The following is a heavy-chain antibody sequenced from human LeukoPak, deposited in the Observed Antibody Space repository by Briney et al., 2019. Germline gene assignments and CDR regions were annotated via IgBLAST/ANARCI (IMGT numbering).Heavy chain of an antibody. CDR1: GFTFDDYG. J-gene: IGHJ6*02. CDR2: INWNGGST. Sequence: GGSLRLSCAASGFTFDDYGMSWVRQAPAKGLEWVSGINWNGGSTGYADSVKGRFTISRDNAKNSLYLQMNSLRAEDTALYYCARGKQWLDDYYYYGMDVWGQGTTVTVSS. D-gene: IGHD6-19*01. V-gene: IGHV3-20*04. CDR3: ARGKQWLDDYYYYGMDV.